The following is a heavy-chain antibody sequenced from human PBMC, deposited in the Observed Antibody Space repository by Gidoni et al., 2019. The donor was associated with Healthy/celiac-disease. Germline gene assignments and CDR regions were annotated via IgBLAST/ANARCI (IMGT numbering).Heavy chain of an antibody. Sequence: HVQLVQSGAEVPKPGASVQLYCQASGYTFLSSAMHWVRQAPGQRLEWMGWINAGNGNTKYSQKFQGRVTITRDTSASTAYMELSSLRSEDTAVYYCARGGDIVLMVYENWFDPWGQGTLVTVSS. CDR2: INAGNGNT. D-gene: IGHD2-8*01. J-gene: IGHJ5*02. V-gene: IGHV1-3*01. CDR3: ARGGDIVLMVYENWFDP. CDR1: GYTFLSSA.